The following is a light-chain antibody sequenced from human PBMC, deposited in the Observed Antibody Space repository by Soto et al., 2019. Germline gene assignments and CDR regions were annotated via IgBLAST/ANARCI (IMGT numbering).Light chain of an antibody. CDR2: LGS. V-gene: IGKV2-28*01. CDR1: QSLLHSNGYNY. CDR3: TQPLQTQFT. J-gene: IGKJ3*01. Sequence: DIVMTQSPLSLPVTPGEPASISCRSSQSLLHSNGYNYLDWYLQKPGQSPQLLIYLGSNRASGVLDRFSGSGSGTEFTLIISRVEAEDVGVYYCTQPLQTQFTFGPGTKVHIK.